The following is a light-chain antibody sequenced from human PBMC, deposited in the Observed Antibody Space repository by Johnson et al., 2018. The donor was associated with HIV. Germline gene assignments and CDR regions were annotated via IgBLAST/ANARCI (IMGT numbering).Light chain of an antibody. CDR3: GTGNSSLSAGGV. V-gene: IGLV1-51*02. CDR2: END. Sequence: QSVLTQPPSVSAAPGQKVTISCSGRSSNIGNAYVSWYQQLPGTAPKLLIYENDKRPSGIPDRFSGTKSGTSATMAITGIQPGEESDHYCGTGNSSLSAGGVFVTGTKVTVL. J-gene: IGLJ1*01. CDR1: SSNIGNAY.